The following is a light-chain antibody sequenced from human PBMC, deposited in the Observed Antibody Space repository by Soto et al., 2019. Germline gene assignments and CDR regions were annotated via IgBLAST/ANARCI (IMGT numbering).Light chain of an antibody. CDR1: QSIFNW. CDR2: KAS. V-gene: IGKV1-5*03. Sequence: DIQMTQSPSTLSASVGDRVTITCRASQSIFNWLAWYQQKPGQAPKLLIHKASTLESGVPSRFSGSGSGTEFTLTISSLQPDDFATYCCQQYDTYWTFGQGTKVEIK. J-gene: IGKJ1*01. CDR3: QQYDTYWT.